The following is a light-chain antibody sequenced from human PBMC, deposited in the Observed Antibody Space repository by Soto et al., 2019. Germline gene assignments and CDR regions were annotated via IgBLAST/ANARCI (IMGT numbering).Light chain of an antibody. V-gene: IGLV4-69*01. J-gene: IGLJ2*01. Sequence: QLVLTQSPSASASLGASVKLTCTLSSGHSSYAIAWHQQQPEKGPRYLMKLNSDGSHSKGDGIPDRFSGSSSGAERYLTISSLQSQDEADYYFQTWGAGSPFGGGTQLTVL. CDR2: LNSDGSH. CDR3: QTWGAGSP. CDR1: SGHSSYA.